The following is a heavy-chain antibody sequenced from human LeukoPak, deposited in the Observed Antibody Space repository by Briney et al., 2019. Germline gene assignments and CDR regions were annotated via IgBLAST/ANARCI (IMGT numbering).Heavy chain of an antibody. D-gene: IGHD6-13*01. Sequence: SESLSLTCTVSGGSIRGYYWRWVRQPPGKRLEWSAYIYNSVPTNYNTSLKSRLTISVDTSENQSSLKLSAVTAADTAVYYCARQGPKYSSSWYGLDTGGQGTLVTVS. CDR2: IYNSVPT. J-gene: IGHJ5*02. V-gene: IGHV4-59*08. CDR1: GGSIRGYY. CDR3: ARQGPKYSSSWYGLDT.